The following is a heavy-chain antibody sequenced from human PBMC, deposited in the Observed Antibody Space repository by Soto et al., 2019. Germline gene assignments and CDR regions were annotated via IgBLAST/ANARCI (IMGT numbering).Heavy chain of an antibody. J-gene: IGHJ6*02. CDR2: IKQDGSEK. Sequence: EVQLVESGGGLVQPGGSLRLSCAASGFTFSSYWMSWVRQAPGKGLEWVANIKQDGSEKYYVDSVKGRFTISRDNAKNSLYRQMNSLRAEDTAVYYCARGPEIDNIVLMVYATYYYYGMDVWGQGTTVTVSS. CDR1: GFTFSSYW. D-gene: IGHD2-8*01. V-gene: IGHV3-7*05. CDR3: ARGPEIDNIVLMVYATYYYYGMDV.